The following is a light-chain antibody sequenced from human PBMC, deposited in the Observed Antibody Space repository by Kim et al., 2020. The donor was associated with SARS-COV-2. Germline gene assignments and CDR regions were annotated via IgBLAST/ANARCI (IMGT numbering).Light chain of an antibody. V-gene: IGKV3-15*01. CDR2: CAS. CDR3: QQYNNWPPIT. Sequence: SPGERATLSCRASQSVSSNLAWYQQKPGQAPSLRIYCASTRATGIPARFSGSGSGTEFTLTISSLQSEDFAVYYCQQYNNWPPITFGQGTRLEIK. CDR1: QSVSSN. J-gene: IGKJ5*01.